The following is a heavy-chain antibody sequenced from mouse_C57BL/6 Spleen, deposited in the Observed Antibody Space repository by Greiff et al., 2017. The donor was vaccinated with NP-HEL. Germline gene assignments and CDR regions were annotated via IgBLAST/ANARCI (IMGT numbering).Heavy chain of an antibody. CDR3: AREVYGNYEGFAY. D-gene: IGHD2-1*01. CDR2: LYPGDGDT. V-gene: IGHV1-80*01. CDR1: GYAFSSYW. Sequence: QVQLQQSGAELVKPGASVKISCKASGYAFSSYWMNWVKQRPGTGLEWIGQLYPGDGDTNYNGKFKGKATLTADKSSSTAYMQLSSLTSEDSAVYFCAREVYGNYEGFAYWGQGTLVTVSA. J-gene: IGHJ3*01.